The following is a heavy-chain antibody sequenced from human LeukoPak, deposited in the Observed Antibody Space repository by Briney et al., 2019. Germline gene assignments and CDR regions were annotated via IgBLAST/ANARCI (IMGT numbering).Heavy chain of an antibody. D-gene: IGHD3-10*01. CDR1: GDSISTSNSY. CDR3: ARRRRYYYGSGSYYNSYYFDY. Sequence: SETLSLTCTVSGDSISTSNSYWGWIRQPPGKGLEWIGSIYYSGNTYYNASLKSRVTISVDTSKNQFSLKLTSVTAADTAVYYCARRRRYYYGSGSYYNSYYFDYWGQGTLVTVSS. CDR2: IYYSGNT. J-gene: IGHJ4*02. V-gene: IGHV4-39*01.